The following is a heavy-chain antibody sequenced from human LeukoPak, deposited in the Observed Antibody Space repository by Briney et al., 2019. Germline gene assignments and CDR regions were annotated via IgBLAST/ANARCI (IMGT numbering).Heavy chain of an antibody. Sequence: SETLSLTCTVSGGSLRSYHWAWIRQPPGKGLEWIGSIYYSGSSDYNPSLKSRVTISVDTSKDQFSLKLSSVTAADTAVYYCARQSYSSSWYFFDHWGQGALVTVSS. CDR2: IYYSGSS. V-gene: IGHV4-59*08. D-gene: IGHD6-13*01. CDR3: ARQSYSSSWYFFDH. J-gene: IGHJ4*02. CDR1: GGSLRSYH.